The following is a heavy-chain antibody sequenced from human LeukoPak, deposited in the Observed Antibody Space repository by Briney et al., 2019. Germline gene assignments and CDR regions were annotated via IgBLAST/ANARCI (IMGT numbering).Heavy chain of an antibody. CDR1: GGSFSGYY. J-gene: IGHJ4*02. Sequence: SETLSLTCAVYGGSFSGYYWSWIRQPPGKGLEWIGEINHSGSTNYNPSLKSRVTISVDTSKNQFSLKLSSVTAADTAVYYCARASKTDLLDYWGQGTLVTVSS. V-gene: IGHV4-34*01. D-gene: IGHD2-21*02. CDR3: ARASKTDLLDY. CDR2: INHSGST.